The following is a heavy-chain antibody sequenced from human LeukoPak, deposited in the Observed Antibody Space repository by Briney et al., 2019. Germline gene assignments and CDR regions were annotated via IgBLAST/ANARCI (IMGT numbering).Heavy chain of an antibody. CDR1: GFTFSSYA. CDR2: ISGSGGST. J-gene: IGHJ4*02. Sequence: GGSLRLSCAASGFTFSSYAMSWVRQAPGKGLEWVSAISGSGGSTYYADSVKGRFTISRDNSKNTLYLQMNSLRAEDTAVYYCARDVLWFGESICYFDYWGQGTLVTVSS. CDR3: ARDVLWFGESICYFDY. V-gene: IGHV3-23*01. D-gene: IGHD3-10*01.